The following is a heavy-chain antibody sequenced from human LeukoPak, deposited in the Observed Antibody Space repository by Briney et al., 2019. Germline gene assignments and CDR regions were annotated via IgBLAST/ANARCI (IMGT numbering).Heavy chain of an antibody. V-gene: IGHV3-30-3*01. J-gene: IGHJ5*02. CDR3: ARQAPPFGGNSGRSWFDP. CDR1: GFTFSSYA. D-gene: IGHD4-23*01. CDR2: ISYDGSNK. Sequence: PGGSLRLSSAASGFTFSSYAMHWVRQAPGKGLEWVAVISYDGSNKYYADSVKGRFTISRDNSKNTLYLQMNSLRAEDTAVYYCARQAPPFGGNSGRSWFDPWGQGTLVTVSS.